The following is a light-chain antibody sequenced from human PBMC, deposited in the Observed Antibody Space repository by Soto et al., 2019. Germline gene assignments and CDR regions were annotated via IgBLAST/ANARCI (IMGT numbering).Light chain of an antibody. CDR1: SSDVGGAYNY. V-gene: IGLV2-14*03. CDR2: DVN. CDR3: CSYTSTSTYV. J-gene: IGLJ1*01. Sequence: QSVLTQPASVSGSPGQSISISCTGTSSDVGGAYNYVYWYQHHPDKAPKLVIFDVNNRPSGVSNRFSGSKSGNTASLTISGLQAEDEADYYCCSYTSTSTYVFGTGTKVTVL.